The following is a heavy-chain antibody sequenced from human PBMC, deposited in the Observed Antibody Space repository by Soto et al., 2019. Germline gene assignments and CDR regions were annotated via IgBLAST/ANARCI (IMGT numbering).Heavy chain of an antibody. CDR1: GFTFTNHF. CDR3: ATIFGGALDH. Sequence: ASVKVSCKASGFTFTNHFFHCVRQALGQRLEWMGWINPHSGATNYEKKFQGRLTLTRDTSISTAYMELSRLTSDDTAVYYCATIFGGALDHWGQGTLVTVSS. CDR2: INPHSGAT. V-gene: IGHV1-2*02. J-gene: IGHJ4*02. D-gene: IGHD3-3*01.